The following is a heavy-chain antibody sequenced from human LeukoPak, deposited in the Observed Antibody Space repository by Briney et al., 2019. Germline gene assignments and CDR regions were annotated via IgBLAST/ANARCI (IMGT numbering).Heavy chain of an antibody. CDR1: EGTFSSYA. D-gene: IGHD3-3*01. Sequence: SVKVSCKASEGTFSSYAISWVRQAPGQGLEWMGGIIPIFGTANYAQKFQGRVTITADESTSTAYMELSSLRSEDTAVYYCARGYYDFWSGYTSDAFDIWGQGTMVTVSS. CDR2: IIPIFGTA. V-gene: IGHV1-69*13. J-gene: IGHJ3*02. CDR3: ARGYYDFWSGYTSDAFDI.